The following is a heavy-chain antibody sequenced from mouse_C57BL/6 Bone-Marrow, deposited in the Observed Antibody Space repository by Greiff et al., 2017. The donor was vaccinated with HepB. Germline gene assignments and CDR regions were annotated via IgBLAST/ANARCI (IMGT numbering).Heavy chain of an antibody. D-gene: IGHD4-1*01. CDR3: ARGWDGWFAY. CDR1: GYTFTSYW. CDR2: IYPSDSET. J-gene: IGHJ3*01. V-gene: IGHV1-61*01. Sequence: VQLQQPGAELVRPGSSVKLSCKASGYTFTSYWMDWVKQRPGQGLEWIGNIYPSDSETHYNQKFKDKATLTVDKSSSTAYMQLSSLTSEDSAVYYCARGWDGWFAYWGQGTLVTVSA.